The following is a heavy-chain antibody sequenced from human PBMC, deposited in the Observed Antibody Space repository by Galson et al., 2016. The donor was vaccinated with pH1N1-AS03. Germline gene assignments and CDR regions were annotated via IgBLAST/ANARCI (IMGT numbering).Heavy chain of an antibody. V-gene: IGHV1-46*01. CDR2: IDPSIGST. CDR1: RYTFSRYY. Sequence: SVKVSCKASRYTFSRYYMHWMRQAPGQGPEWMGVIDPSIGSTTYAQKFQGRVNMTRDTATTTAYMELRSLRSDDTAVYYCATYGSGSRGGFDYWGQGTPVIVSS. D-gene: IGHD3-10*01. J-gene: IGHJ4*02. CDR3: ATYGSGSRGGFDY.